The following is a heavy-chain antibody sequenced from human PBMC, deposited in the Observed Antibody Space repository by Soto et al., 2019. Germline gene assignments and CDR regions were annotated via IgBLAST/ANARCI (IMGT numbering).Heavy chain of an antibody. CDR1: GGSISSYY. CDR2: IYYSGST. D-gene: IGHD3-10*02. J-gene: IGHJ4*02. V-gene: IGHV4-59*08. CDR3: ATALSGGFDY. Sequence: SETLSLTCTVSGGSISSYYWSWVRQPPGKGLEWIGYIYYSGSTNYNPSLKSRVTISVDTSKNQFSLKLSSVTAADTAVYYCATALSGGFDYWGQGTLVTVSS.